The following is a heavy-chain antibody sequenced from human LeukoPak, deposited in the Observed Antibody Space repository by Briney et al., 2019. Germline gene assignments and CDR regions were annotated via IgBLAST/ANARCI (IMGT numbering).Heavy chain of an antibody. V-gene: IGHV3-23*01. CDR2: ICGSGGST. CDR1: GFTFSSYA. J-gene: IGHJ4*02. Sequence: GGSLRLSCAASGFTFSSYAMSWVHQAPGKGLEWVSAICGSGGSTYYADSVKGRFTISRDNSKNTLYLQMNSLRAEDTAVYYCAKSIVGATSGVYHFDYWGQGTLVTVSS. D-gene: IGHD1-26*01. CDR3: AKSIVGATSGVYHFDY.